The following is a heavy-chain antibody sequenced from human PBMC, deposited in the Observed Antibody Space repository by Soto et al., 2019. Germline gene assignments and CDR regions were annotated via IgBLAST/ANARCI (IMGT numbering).Heavy chain of an antibody. CDR1: GGSINSSDYY. D-gene: IGHD3-9*01. J-gene: IGHJ6*02. CDR2: IYYSVIT. Sequence: SETLSLTCTVSGGSINSSDYYCSWIRQPAGKGLELIGYIYYSVITYYTPSLKSRVTISVDTSKNQFSLRLSSVTAEDTAVYYCARARELVHYYCYRLDVWGQGTTVPVSS. CDR3: ARARELVHYYCYRLDV. V-gene: IGHV4-30-4*01.